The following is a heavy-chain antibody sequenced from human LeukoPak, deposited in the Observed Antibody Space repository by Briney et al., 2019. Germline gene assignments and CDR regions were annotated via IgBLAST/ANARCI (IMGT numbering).Heavy chain of an antibody. CDR3: ARVSEYYYFDY. V-gene: IGHV1-2*02. Sequence: ASVKVSCKASGYTFTGYFMHWVRQAPGQGPEWMGWINPNSGGTNYAQKFQGRVIMTRDTTISTAYMELSRLRSDDTAVYYCARVSEYYYFDYWGQGTLVTVSS. J-gene: IGHJ4*02. CDR1: GYTFTGYF. D-gene: IGHD2/OR15-2a*01. CDR2: INPNSGGT.